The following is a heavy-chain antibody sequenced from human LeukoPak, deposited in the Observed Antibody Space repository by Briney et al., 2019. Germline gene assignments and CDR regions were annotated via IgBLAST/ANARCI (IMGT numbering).Heavy chain of an antibody. CDR2: FYSGIT. D-gene: IGHD5-24*01. Sequence: SETLSLTCTVSGGSISGYFWAWILQPAGKGLEWIGRFYSGITYYNPSLKSRVTMSVDTSKNQFSLKLSSVTAADTAVYYCARDRYTHGYPLDYWGQGTLVTVSS. CDR3: ARDRYTHGYPLDY. CDR1: GGSISGYF. V-gene: IGHV4-4*07. J-gene: IGHJ4*02.